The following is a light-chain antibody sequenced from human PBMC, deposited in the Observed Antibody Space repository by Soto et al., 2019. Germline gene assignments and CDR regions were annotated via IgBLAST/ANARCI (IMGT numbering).Light chain of an antibody. CDR2: DAS. V-gene: IGKV3-20*01. Sequence: EIVLTQSPGTLSLSPVERSTLSCRATESVVSSYLAWYQLKPGQAPRLLIYDASSRATGIPDRFSGSGSGTDFTLTISRLEPEDFAVYYCQQYGSIPWTCGQGTKGDIK. J-gene: IGKJ1*01. CDR3: QQYGSIPWT. CDR1: ESVVSSY.